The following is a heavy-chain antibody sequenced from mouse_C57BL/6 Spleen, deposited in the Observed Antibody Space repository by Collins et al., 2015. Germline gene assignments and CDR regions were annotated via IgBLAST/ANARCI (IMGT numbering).Heavy chain of an antibody. D-gene: IGHD2-3*01. CDR2: IDPSDSYT. CDR3: ARDENDGYFAWFAY. V-gene: IGHV1-69*02. J-gene: IGHJ3*01. Sequence: QVQLQQPGAELVKPGAPVKLSCKASGYTFTSYWMHWVKQRPGQGLEWIGEIDPSDSYTNYNQKFKGKATLTVDKSSSTAYMQLSSLTSEDSAVYYCARDENDGYFAWFAYWGQGTLVTVSA. CDR1: GYTFTSYW.